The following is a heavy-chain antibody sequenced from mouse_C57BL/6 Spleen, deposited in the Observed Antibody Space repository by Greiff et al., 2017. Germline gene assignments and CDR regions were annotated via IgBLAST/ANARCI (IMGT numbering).Heavy chain of an antibody. J-gene: IGHJ2*01. V-gene: IGHV1-76*01. D-gene: IGHD1-1*01. Sequence: QVQLQQSGAELVRPGASVKLSCKASGYTFTDYYINWVKQRPGQGLEWIARIYPGSGNTYYNEKFKGKATLTAEKSSSTAYMQLSSLTSEDSAVYFCATLYGSSYDYFDYWGQGTTLTVSS. CDR1: GYTFTDYY. CDR3: ATLYGSSYDYFDY. CDR2: IYPGSGNT.